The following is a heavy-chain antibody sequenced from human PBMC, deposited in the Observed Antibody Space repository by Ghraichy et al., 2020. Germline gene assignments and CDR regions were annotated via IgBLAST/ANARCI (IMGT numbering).Heavy chain of an antibody. D-gene: IGHD3-3*01. J-gene: IGHJ5*02. V-gene: IGHV4-61*01. Sequence: SETLSLTCTVSGGSVSSGSYYWSWIRQPPGKGLEWIGYIYYSGSTNYNPSLKSRVTISVDTSKNQFSLKLSSVTAADTAVYYCARDGGAPDFWSGYYTGRWGWFDPWGQGTLVTVSS. CDR3: ARDGGAPDFWSGYYTGRWGWFDP. CDR1: GGSVSSGSYY. CDR2: IYYSGST.